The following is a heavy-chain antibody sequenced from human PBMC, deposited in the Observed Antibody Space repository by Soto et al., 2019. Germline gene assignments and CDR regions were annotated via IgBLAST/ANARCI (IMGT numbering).Heavy chain of an antibody. CDR2: IYCDDDK. CDR1: GLSFNKSKKG. Sequence: SVRLKCSLRGLSFNKSKKGVGWIRQPPGKALECLALIYCDDDKRYSPSLQDRLTITKDTSKNQVILTMTNMAPVDTGTYYCAHTRTSIVVRLSARSAAFDIWGQGTMVPVSS. CDR3: AHTRTSIVVRLSARSAAFDI. J-gene: IGHJ3*02. D-gene: IGHD2-2*01. V-gene: IGHV2-5*02.